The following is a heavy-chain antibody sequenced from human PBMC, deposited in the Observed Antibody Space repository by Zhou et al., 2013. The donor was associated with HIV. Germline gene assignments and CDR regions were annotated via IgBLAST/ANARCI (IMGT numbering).Heavy chain of an antibody. CDR1: GYTFTNYY. CDR2: INPFGGST. D-gene: IGHD1-26*01. J-gene: IGHJ5*02. CDR3: ARAPGGRSYWFDP. Sequence: QVQLVQSGAEVQKPGASVKVSCKASGYTFTNYYLHWVRQAPGQGLEWMGIINPFGGSTSYAQKFQGRVTMTRDTSTSTVYMELSSLRFEDTAVYYCARAPGGRSYWFDPWGQGTLVTVSS. V-gene: IGHV1-46*01.